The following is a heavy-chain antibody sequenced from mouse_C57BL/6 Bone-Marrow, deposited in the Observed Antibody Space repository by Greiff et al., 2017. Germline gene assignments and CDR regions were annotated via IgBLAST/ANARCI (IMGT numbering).Heavy chain of an antibody. CDR3: AREGIYYGYDWFAY. J-gene: IGHJ3*01. D-gene: IGHD2-2*01. Sequence: QVQLQQSGAELARPGASVKLSCKASGYTFTSYGISWVKKRTGQGLEWIGEIYPRSGNTYYNEKFKGKATLTADKSSSTAYMELRSLTSEDSAVYFCAREGIYYGYDWFAYWGQGTLVTVSA. CDR1: GYTFTSYG. V-gene: IGHV1-81*01. CDR2: IYPRSGNT.